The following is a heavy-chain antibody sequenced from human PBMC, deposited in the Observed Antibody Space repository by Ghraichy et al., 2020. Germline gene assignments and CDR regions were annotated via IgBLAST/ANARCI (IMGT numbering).Heavy chain of an antibody. V-gene: IGHV3-74*01. D-gene: IGHD3-3*01. CDR1: GFTFSSYW. Sequence: GGSLRLSCAASGFTFSSYWMHWVRQAPGKGLVWVSRINSDGSSTSYADSVKGRFTISRDNAKNTLYLQMNSLRAEDTAVYYCARLGESYDFWSGYYRGFDYWGQGTLVTVSS. J-gene: IGHJ4*02. CDR3: ARLGESYDFWSGYYRGFDY. CDR2: INSDGSST.